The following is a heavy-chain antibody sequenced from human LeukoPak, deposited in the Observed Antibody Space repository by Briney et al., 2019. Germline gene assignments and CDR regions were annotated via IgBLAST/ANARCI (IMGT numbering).Heavy chain of an antibody. J-gene: IGHJ5*02. CDR1: GFTFSSYA. CDR3: AREYSSSWYRGFLDS. V-gene: IGHV3-30-3*01. CDR2: ISYDGSNK. Sequence: GGSLRLSCAASGFTFSSYAMHWVRQAPGKGLEWVAVISYDGSNKYYADSVKGRFTISRDNSKNTLYLQMNSLRAEDTAVYYCAREYSSSWYRGFLDSWGQGTLVTVSS. D-gene: IGHD6-13*01.